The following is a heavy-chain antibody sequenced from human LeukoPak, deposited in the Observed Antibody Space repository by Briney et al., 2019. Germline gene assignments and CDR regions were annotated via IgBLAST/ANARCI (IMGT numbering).Heavy chain of an antibody. Sequence: SETLSLTCTVSGGSISSYYWSWIRQPPGNGLEWIGYIYYSGSTNYNPSLKSRVTISVDTSKNQFSLKLSSVTAADTAVYYCARGFTMVRGVISWSDPWGQGTLVTVSS. J-gene: IGHJ5*02. V-gene: IGHV4-59*01. D-gene: IGHD3-10*01. CDR1: GGSISSYY. CDR2: IYYSGST. CDR3: ARGFTMVRGVISWSDP.